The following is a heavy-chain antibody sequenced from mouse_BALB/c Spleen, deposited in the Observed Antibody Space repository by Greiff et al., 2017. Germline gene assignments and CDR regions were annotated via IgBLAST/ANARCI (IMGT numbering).Heavy chain of an antibody. D-gene: IGHD2-14*01. Sequence: EVQLQQSGPELVKPGASVKTSCKASGYSFTGYFMNWVMQSHGKSLEWIGRINPYNGDTFYNQKFKGKATLTVDKSSSTAHMELRSLASEDSAVYYCARGGYDGKTDWYFDVWGAGTTVTVSS. J-gene: IGHJ1*01. CDR2: INPYNGDT. CDR1: GYSFTGYF. V-gene: IGHV1-20*02. CDR3: ARGGYDGKTDWYFDV.